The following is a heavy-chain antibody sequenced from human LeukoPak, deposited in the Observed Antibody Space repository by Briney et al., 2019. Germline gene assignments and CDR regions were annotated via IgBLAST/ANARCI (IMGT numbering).Heavy chain of an antibody. Sequence: GGSLRLSCAASGFTFSSYGMHWVRQAPGKGLEWVAFIRYDGSNKYYADSVKGRFTISRVNSKNTLYLQMNSLRAEDTAVYYCAKDGTIVVVPAAIGNFDYWGQGTLVTVSS. D-gene: IGHD2-2*01. V-gene: IGHV3-30*02. CDR2: IRYDGSNK. CDR1: GFTFSSYG. J-gene: IGHJ4*02. CDR3: AKDGTIVVVPAAIGNFDY.